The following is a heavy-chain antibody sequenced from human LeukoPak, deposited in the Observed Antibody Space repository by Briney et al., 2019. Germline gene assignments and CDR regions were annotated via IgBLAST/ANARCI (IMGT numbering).Heavy chain of an antibody. Sequence: SETLSLTCTVSGGSISTGSYYWNWIRQPAGKGLEWIGRIYTSGSTNYNPSLKSRVTLSVDTSKNQFSLKLNSVTAADTAVYYCARVARSMSSSSEDSWGQGALVTVSS. V-gene: IGHV4-61*02. J-gene: IGHJ4*02. CDR2: IYTSGST. CDR3: ARVARSMSSSSEDS. CDR1: GGSISTGSYY. D-gene: IGHD6-13*01.